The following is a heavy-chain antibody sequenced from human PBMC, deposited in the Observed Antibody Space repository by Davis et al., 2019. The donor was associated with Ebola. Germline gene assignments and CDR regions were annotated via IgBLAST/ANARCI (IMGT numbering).Heavy chain of an antibody. Sequence: ASVKVSCKASGYTFTGYYMHSVRQAPGQGLEWMGWINPNSGGTNYAQKFQGRVTMTRDTSISTAYMELSRLRSDDTAVYYCARDRPAAIRSVNWFDPWGQGTLVTVSS. CDR3: ARDRPAAIRSVNWFDP. CDR1: GYTFTGYY. D-gene: IGHD2-2*02. CDR2: INPNSGGT. J-gene: IGHJ5*02. V-gene: IGHV1-2*02.